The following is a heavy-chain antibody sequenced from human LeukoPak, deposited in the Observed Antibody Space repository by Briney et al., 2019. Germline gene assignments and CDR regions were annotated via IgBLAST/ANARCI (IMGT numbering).Heavy chain of an antibody. CDR3: AKDGVLLTPLYFDY. V-gene: IGHV3-23*01. D-gene: IGHD3-3*01. J-gene: IGHJ4*02. Sequence: PGGSLRLSCAASGFTFSSYAMNWVRQAPGKGLEWVSVISASGSNTYYADSVKGRFTISRDSSKNTLYLQMNNLRAADTAVYYCAKDGVLLTPLYFDYWGQGTVVTVSS. CDR1: GFTFSSYA. CDR2: ISASGSNT.